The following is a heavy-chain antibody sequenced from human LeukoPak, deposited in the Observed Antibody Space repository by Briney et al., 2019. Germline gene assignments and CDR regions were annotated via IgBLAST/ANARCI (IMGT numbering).Heavy chain of an antibody. Sequence: SEALSLTCTVSGGSISSDYWSWLRQPPGKGVEGVGYIYYSGSTNYNPSLKSRVTISVDRSKHQFSLKLSSVTAADTAVYYCARSRGVLDYFHHWGQGTLVTVSS. J-gene: IGHJ1*01. D-gene: IGHD3-3*01. CDR2: IYYSGST. CDR3: ARSRGVLDYFHH. CDR1: GGSISSDY. V-gene: IGHV4-59*01.